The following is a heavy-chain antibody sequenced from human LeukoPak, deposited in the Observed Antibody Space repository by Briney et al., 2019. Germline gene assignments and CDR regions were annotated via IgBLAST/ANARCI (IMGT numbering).Heavy chain of an antibody. Sequence: ASVKVSCKASGYRFINYDISWVRQAPGQGLEWMGWISVYNANTNYAQKLQGRATMTTDTSTSTAYMELRSLRSDDTALYYCARDCSGGTCYLDYWGQGTLVTVSS. CDR1: GYRFINYD. V-gene: IGHV1-18*01. CDR2: ISVYNANT. J-gene: IGHJ4*02. D-gene: IGHD2-15*01. CDR3: ARDCSGGTCYLDY.